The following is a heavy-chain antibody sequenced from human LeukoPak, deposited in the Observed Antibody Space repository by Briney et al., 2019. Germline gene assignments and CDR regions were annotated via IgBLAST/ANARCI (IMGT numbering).Heavy chain of an antibody. CDR3: ASGMVYCSSTSCYTGFDY. CDR2: ISSSGSTI. J-gene: IGHJ4*02. D-gene: IGHD2-2*02. V-gene: IGHV3-11*04. CDR1: GFTFSDYY. Sequence: GGSLRLSCAASGFTFSDYYMSWIRQAPGKGLEWVSYISSSGSTIYYADSVKGRFTISRDNAKNSLYLQMNSLRAEDTAVYYCASGMVYCSSTSCYTGFDYWGQGTLVTVSS.